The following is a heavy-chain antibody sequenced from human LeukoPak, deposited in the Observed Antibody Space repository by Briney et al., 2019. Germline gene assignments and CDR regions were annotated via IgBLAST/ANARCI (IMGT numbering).Heavy chain of an antibody. CDR2: IYYSGTT. CDR3: ARISSSSGVDY. Sequence: SETLSLTCTVSGGSISSSSYYWGWIRQPPGKGLEWIGSIYYSGTTYYNPSLKRRVTITVDTSKNQFSLKLSSVTAADTAVYYCARISSSSGVDYWGQGALVTVSS. D-gene: IGHD6-6*01. V-gene: IGHV4-39*01. J-gene: IGHJ4*02. CDR1: GGSISSSSYY.